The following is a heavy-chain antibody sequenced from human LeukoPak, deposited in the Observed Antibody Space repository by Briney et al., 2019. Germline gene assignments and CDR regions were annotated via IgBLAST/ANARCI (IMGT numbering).Heavy chain of an antibody. CDR1: RFTFSSYW. D-gene: IGHD6-19*01. CDR2: INQDGREK. Sequence: GGSLRLSPADSRFTFSSYWMSAVGQAPGKGLDWVANINQDGREKYYVDSVKGRFTISRDNAKNSLYLQMNSLRAEDTAVYYCARDEKVAGPEYYYYYYMDVWGKGTTVTVSS. J-gene: IGHJ6*03. V-gene: IGHV3-7*01. CDR3: ARDEKVAGPEYYYYYYMDV.